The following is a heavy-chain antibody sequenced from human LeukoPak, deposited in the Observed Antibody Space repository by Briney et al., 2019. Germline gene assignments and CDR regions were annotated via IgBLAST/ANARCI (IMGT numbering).Heavy chain of an antibody. CDR3: ARGYGDYAY. V-gene: IGHV1-46*01. Sequence: GASVKVSCKASGYTFTSYYMHWVRQAPGQGLEWMGIINPSGGSTTYAQKFQGRVTMIRDTSTSTVYMELGRLRSEDTAVYYCARGYGDYAYWGQGTLVTVSS. D-gene: IGHD4-17*01. J-gene: IGHJ4*02. CDR1: GYTFTSYY. CDR2: INPSGGST.